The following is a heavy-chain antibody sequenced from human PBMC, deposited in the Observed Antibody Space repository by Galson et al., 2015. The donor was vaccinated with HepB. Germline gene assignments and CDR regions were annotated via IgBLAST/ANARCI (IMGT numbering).Heavy chain of an antibody. CDR1: GFTVSSNY. D-gene: IGHD6-19*01. J-gene: IGHJ6*02. Sequence: SLRLSCAASGFTVSSNYMSWVRQAPGQGLEWVSYISSSSSTIYYADSVKGRFTISRDNAKNSLYLQMNSLRAEDTAVYYCAKDSSGWVSGTPYGMDVWGQGTTVTVSS. CDR2: ISSSSSTI. CDR3: AKDSSGWVSGTPYGMDV. V-gene: IGHV3-48*04.